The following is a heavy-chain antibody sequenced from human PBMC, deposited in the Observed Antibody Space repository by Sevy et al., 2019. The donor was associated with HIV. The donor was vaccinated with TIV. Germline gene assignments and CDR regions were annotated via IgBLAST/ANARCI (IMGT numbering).Heavy chain of an antibody. V-gene: IGHV3-66*01. CDR2: IFASSNT. D-gene: IGHD3-22*01. CDR1: GITVSSNY. CDR3: ARAVEDYSDSSGWDWYFDL. J-gene: IGHJ2*01. Sequence: GGSLRLSCAVSGITVSSNYMGWVRQAPGKGLQWVSGIFASSNTHFADSVKGRFSISRDNSKNTLSLQMNSLSAEDTAVYYCARAVEDYSDSSGWDWYFDLWGRVTLVTVSS.